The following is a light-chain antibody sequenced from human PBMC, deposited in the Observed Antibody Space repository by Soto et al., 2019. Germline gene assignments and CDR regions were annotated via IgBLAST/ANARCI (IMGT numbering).Light chain of an antibody. CDR2: EGS. V-gene: IGLV2-23*01. CDR1: SSDVGNYNL. CDR3: CSYAGSSTSV. J-gene: IGLJ1*01. Sequence: QSVLTQPASVSGSPGQSITISCTGISSDVGNYNLVSWYQQYPGRAPKLIIYEGSKRPSGVSNRFSGSKSGNTASLTISGLQAEDEADYYCCSYAGSSTSVFGTWTKVTVL.